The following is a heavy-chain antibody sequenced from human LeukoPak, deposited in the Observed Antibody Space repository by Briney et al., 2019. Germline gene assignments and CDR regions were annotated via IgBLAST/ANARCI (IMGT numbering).Heavy chain of an antibody. Sequence: GGSLRLSCAASGFTFSSYWMSWVRQAPGKGLEWVANIKRDGSEKYYVDSVKGRFTISRDNAKNSLYLQMNSLRAEDTAVYYCAGVGTVTSVAFDYWGQGTLVTVSS. CDR3: AGVGTVTSVAFDY. CDR2: IKRDGSEK. D-gene: IGHD4-17*01. V-gene: IGHV3-7*03. J-gene: IGHJ4*02. CDR1: GFTFSSYW.